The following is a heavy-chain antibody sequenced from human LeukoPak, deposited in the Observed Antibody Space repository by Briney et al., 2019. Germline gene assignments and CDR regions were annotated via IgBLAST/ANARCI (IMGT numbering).Heavy chain of an antibody. CDR2: ISAYNGNT. V-gene: IGHV1-18*01. CDR3: ARVSVVVVAATDFDY. CDR1: GYTFTSYG. D-gene: IGHD2-15*01. Sequence: ASVTVSCKASGYTFTSYGISWVRQAPGQGLEWMGWISAYNGNTNYAQKLQGRVTMTTDTSTSTAYMELRSLRSDDTAVYYCARVSVVVVAATDFDYWGQGTLVTVSS. J-gene: IGHJ4*02.